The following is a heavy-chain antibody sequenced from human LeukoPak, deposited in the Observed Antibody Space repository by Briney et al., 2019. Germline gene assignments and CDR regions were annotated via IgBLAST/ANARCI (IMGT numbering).Heavy chain of an antibody. CDR1: GNTLTDLS. CDR2: FDPEDGET. CDR3: ATGLKAGEPYQLPNPPFDY. Sequence: ASVKVSCKVSGNTLTDLSLNWVRQPLGKGLGGMGGFDPEDGETIYAQRFQGRVTMTEDTSTDTAYMELSSLRSEDTAVYYCATGLKAGEPYQLPNPPFDYWGQGTLVTVSS. D-gene: IGHD2-2*01. V-gene: IGHV1-24*01. J-gene: IGHJ4*02.